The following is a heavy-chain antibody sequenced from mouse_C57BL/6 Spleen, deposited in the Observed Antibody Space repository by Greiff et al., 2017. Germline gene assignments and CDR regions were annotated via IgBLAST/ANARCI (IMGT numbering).Heavy chain of an antibody. Sequence: VQLKESGPGLVKPSQSLSLTCSVTGYSITSGYYWNWIRQFPGNKLEWMGYISYDGSTNYNPSLKNRISITRDTSKNQFFLKLNSVTTEDTATYYCARGAVVTPFAYWGQGTLVTVSA. V-gene: IGHV3-6*01. D-gene: IGHD1-1*01. J-gene: IGHJ3*01. CDR1: GYSITSGYY. CDR3: ARGAVVTPFAY. CDR2: ISYDGST.